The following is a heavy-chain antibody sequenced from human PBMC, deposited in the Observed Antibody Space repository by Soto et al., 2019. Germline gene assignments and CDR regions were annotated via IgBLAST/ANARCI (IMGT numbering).Heavy chain of an antibody. CDR3: AASPVAAAGMVYYYYGMDV. J-gene: IGHJ6*02. CDR2: IYHSGST. Sequence: PSETLSLTCAVSGGSISSSNWWSWVRQPPGKGLEWIGEIYHSGSTNYNPSLKSRVTISVDKSKNQFSLKLSSVTAADTAVYYCAASPVAAAGMVYYYYGMDVWGQGTTVTGSS. D-gene: IGHD6-13*01. CDR1: GGSISSSNW. V-gene: IGHV4-4*02.